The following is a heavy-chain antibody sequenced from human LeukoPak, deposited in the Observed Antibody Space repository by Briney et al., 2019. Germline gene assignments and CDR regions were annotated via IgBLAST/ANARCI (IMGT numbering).Heavy chain of an antibody. J-gene: IGHJ3*02. Sequence: SETLSLTCTVSGGSISSYYWSWIRQPPGKGLEWIGYIYYSGSTNYNPSLKSRVTISVDTSKNQFSLKLSSVTAADTAVYYCARVRGPTRHAFDIWGQGTMVTVSS. V-gene: IGHV4-59*12. CDR3: ARVRGPTRHAFDI. CDR2: IYYSGST. D-gene: IGHD3-10*01. CDR1: GGSISSYY.